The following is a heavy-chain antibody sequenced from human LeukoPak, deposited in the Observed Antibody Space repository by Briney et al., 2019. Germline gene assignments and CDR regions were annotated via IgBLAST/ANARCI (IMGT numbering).Heavy chain of an antibody. D-gene: IGHD3-10*01. V-gene: IGHV3-30*18. CDR3: VKEQGSGYYRTADY. Sequence: GGSLRLSCVASGFTLSSCGMHWVRQAPGKGLEWVAVITYDGITTYSDDSVKGRFTISRDSSKSTLHLQMNNLRPEDTAVYFCVKEQGSGYYRTADYWGQGTLVTVSS. CDR1: GFTLSSCG. J-gene: IGHJ4*02. CDR2: ITYDGITT.